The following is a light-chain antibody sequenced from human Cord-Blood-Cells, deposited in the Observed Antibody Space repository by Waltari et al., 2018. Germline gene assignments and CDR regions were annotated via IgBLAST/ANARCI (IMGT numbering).Light chain of an antibody. Sequence: DIVMTQSPDSLAVSLGERATINCKSNHSVLYSSNNKNYLAWYQQKPGQPPKLLIYWASTRESGVPDRFSGSGSGTDFTLTISSLQAEDVAVYYCQQYYSTPFTFGPGTKVDIK. CDR1: HSVLYSSNNKNY. CDR3: QQYYSTPFT. V-gene: IGKV4-1*01. J-gene: IGKJ3*01. CDR2: WAS.